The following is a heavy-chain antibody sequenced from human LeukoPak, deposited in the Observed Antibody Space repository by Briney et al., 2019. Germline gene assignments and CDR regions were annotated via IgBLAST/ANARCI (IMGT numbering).Heavy chain of an antibody. CDR1: GYTFTGYY. D-gene: IGHD3-3*01. J-gene: IGHJ4*02. CDR2: INPNSGGT. CDR3: ARGRLVGYYDFWSGYYLEHYFDY. V-gene: IGHV1-2*04. Sequence: ASVKVSCKASGYTFTGYYMHWVRQAPGQGLEWMGWINPNSGGTNYAQKFQGWVTMARDTSISTAYMELSRLRSDDTAVYYCARGRLVGYYDFWSGYYLEHYFDYWGQGTLSPSPQ.